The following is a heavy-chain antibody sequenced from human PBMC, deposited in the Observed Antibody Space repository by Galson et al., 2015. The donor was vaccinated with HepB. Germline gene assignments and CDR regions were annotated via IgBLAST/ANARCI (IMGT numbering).Heavy chain of an antibody. J-gene: IGHJ4*02. V-gene: IGHV3-7*01. CDR2: IKQDGSTK. CDR1: GFTFSNYW. Sequence: SLRLSCAASGFTFSNYWMGWVRQAPGKGLEWVANIKQDGSTKYYVDSVKGRFTISRDNAKNSLYLQMNSLRAEDTAVYYCARKVGDYWGQGTLVTVSS. CDR3: ARKVGDY.